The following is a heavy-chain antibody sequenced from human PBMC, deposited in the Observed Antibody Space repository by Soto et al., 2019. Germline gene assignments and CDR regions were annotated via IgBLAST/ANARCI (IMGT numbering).Heavy chain of an antibody. J-gene: IGHJ5*02. CDR2: INHSGST. CDR1: GGSFSGYY. CDR3: ARSGYYYNWFDP. V-gene: IGHV4-34*01. Sequence: QVQLQQWGAGLLKPSETLSLTCAVYGGSFSGYYWSWIRQPPGKGLEWIGEINHSGSTNYNPSLKSRVTISVDTSKNQFSLKLSSVTTADTAVYYSARSGYYYNWFDPWGQGTLVTVSS. D-gene: IGHD3-3*01.